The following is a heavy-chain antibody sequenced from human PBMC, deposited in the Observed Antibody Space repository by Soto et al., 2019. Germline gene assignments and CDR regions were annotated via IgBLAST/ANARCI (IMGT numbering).Heavy chain of an antibody. J-gene: IGHJ6*02. V-gene: IGHV1-3*01. Sequence: APVKVSCKASGYTFTSYAMHWVHQARGQRLEWMGWINAGNGNTKYSQKFQGRVTITRDTSASTAYMELSSLRSEDTAVYYCASSRITMVPYGMDVWGQGTTVTVSS. CDR3: ASSRITMVPYGMDV. CDR2: INAGNGNT. CDR1: GYTFTSYA. D-gene: IGHD3-10*01.